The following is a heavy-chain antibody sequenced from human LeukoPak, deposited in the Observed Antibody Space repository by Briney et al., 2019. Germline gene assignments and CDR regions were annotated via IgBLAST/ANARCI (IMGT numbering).Heavy chain of an antibody. D-gene: IGHD3-22*01. V-gene: IGHV1-58*02. Sequence: ASVKVSCKASGFTFTSSAMQWVRQARGQRLEWIGWIVVGGGNTNYAQKFQERATITRDMSTSTAYMELSSLRSEDTAVYYCAAATYYYDSSGYLWNWFDPWGQGTLVTVSS. CDR3: AAATYYYDSSGYLWNWFDP. CDR1: GFTFTSSA. J-gene: IGHJ5*02. CDR2: IVVGGGNT.